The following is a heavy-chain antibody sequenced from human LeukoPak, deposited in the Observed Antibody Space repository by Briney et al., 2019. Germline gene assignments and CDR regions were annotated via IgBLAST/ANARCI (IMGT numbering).Heavy chain of an antibody. Sequence: PAGGPLRLSCAASGFTFSNYAMSWVRQAPGKGLECVSGISGSVGSTYYADSVKGRFTISRDTYKNTLYLQMNSLRVEDTAVYYCAKESGDSTGYYYNYYYYYMDVWGKGTTVTVSS. D-gene: IGHD3-22*01. CDR3: AKESGDSTGYYYNYYYYYMDV. CDR1: GFTFSNYA. V-gene: IGHV3-23*01. CDR2: ISGSVGST. J-gene: IGHJ6*03.